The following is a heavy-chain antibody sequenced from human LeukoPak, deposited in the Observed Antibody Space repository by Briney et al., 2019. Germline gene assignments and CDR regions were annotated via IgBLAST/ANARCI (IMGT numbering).Heavy chain of an antibody. CDR3: ARGSVGVTTKIFDY. Sequence: GGSLEISCEGSGCGFTNYWIGWVRQMPGKGLEWMGIIYPGDSDTRYSPSFQGQVTISADKSISTAYLQWSSLKASDTAMYYCARGSVGVTTKIFDYWGQGTLVTVSS. V-gene: IGHV5-51*01. J-gene: IGHJ4*02. D-gene: IGHD2-21*02. CDR2: IYPGDSDT. CDR1: GCGFTNYW.